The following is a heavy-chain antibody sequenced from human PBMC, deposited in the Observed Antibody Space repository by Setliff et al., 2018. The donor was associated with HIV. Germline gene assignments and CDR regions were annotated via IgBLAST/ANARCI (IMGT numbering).Heavy chain of an antibody. CDR1: GYSFTSYW. Sequence: GESLKISCKGSGYSFTSYWIGWVRQMPGKGLEWMGIIYPGDSDTRYSPSFQGQVTISADKSISTAYLQWSSLKASDTAMYYCARRRIVKAYYYYMDVWGKGTTVTVSS. D-gene: IGHD3-16*02. J-gene: IGHJ6*03. CDR3: ARRRIVKAYYYYMDV. CDR2: IYPGDSDT. V-gene: IGHV5-51*01.